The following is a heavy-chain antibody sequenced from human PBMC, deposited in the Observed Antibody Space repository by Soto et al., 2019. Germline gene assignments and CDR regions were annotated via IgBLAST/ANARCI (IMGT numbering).Heavy chain of an antibody. CDR2: ISGSGGST. J-gene: IGHJ4*02. D-gene: IGHD3-3*01. Sequence: TGGSLRLSCAALGFTFSSYAMSWVRQAPGKGLEWVSAISGSGGSTYYADSVKGRFTISRDNSKNTLYLQMNSLRAEDTAVYYCAKGRLRFLEWSLLEYWGQGTLVTVSS. CDR1: GFTFSSYA. CDR3: AKGRLRFLEWSLLEY. V-gene: IGHV3-23*01.